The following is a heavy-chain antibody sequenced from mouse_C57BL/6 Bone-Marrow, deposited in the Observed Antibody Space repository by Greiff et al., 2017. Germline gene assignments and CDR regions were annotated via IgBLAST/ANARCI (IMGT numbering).Heavy chain of an antibody. D-gene: IGHD1-1*01. CDR3: TSHYYGSWFAY. Sequence: EVQLQQSGAELVRPGASVKLSCTASGFNIKDYYMHWVKQRPEQGLEWIGRIGPEDGDTEYAPKFQGKATMTADTSSNTAYLQLSSLTSEDTAVYYCTSHYYGSWFAYWGQGTLVTVSA. CDR2: IGPEDGDT. CDR1: GFNIKDYY. J-gene: IGHJ3*01. V-gene: IGHV14-1*01.